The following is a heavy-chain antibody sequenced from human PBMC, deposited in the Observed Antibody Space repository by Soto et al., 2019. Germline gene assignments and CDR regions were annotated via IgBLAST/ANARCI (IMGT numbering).Heavy chain of an antibody. V-gene: IGHV4-59*12. D-gene: IGHD1-26*01. CDR3: VRVGVGIGNHFYS. J-gene: IGHJ4*02. CDR1: NGSISGFY. CDR2: IHYSGRT. Sequence: SETLSLTCSVSNGSISGFYWTWIRQLPGKILEWIGYIHYSGRTDYNPSLTSRATMSVDTSKNQFSLNLKSITAADTAVYYCVRVGVGIGNHFYSWGRGSLVTVSS.